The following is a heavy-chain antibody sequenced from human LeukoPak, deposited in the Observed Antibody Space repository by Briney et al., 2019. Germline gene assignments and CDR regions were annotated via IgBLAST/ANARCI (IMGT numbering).Heavy chain of an antibody. J-gene: IGHJ4*02. CDR1: GFTFGDYA. Sequence: GGSLRLSCTASGFTFGDYAMTWFRQAPGKGLEWVSVIYSGGSTFYADSVKGRFTISRDNSKNTLYLQMNSLRAEDTAVYYCARESSGYYDYWGQGTLVTVSS. D-gene: IGHD3-10*01. CDR3: ARESSGYYDY. CDR2: IYSGGST. V-gene: IGHV3-53*01.